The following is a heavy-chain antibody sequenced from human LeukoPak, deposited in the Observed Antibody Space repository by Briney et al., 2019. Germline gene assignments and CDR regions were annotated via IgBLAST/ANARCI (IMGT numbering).Heavy chain of an antibody. J-gene: IGHJ4*02. CDR2: INSDGSST. CDR3: ARVYYYDSSGYYGGSFDY. CDR1: GFTFSSYW. V-gene: IGHV3-74*01. D-gene: IGHD3-22*01. Sequence: GGSLRLSCAASGFTFSSYWMHWVRQAPGKGVVWVSRINSDGSSTSYADSVKGRFTISRDNAKNTLYLQMNSLRAEDTAVYYCARVYYYDSSGYYGGSFDYWGQGTLVTVSS.